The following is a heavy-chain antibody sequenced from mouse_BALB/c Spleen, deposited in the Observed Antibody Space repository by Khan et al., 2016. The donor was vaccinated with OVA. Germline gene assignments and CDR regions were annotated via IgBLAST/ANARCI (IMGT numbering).Heavy chain of an antibody. J-gene: IGHJ2*01. CDR1: GYTFTSYW. Sequence: VELVESGAELAKPGASVKMSCKASGYTFTSYWMHWIKQRPGQGLEWIGYINPTSGYTDYNQKFKDKATLTAEKSSSTAYMQLSSLTSDDSAVYYCARDRIDYWGQGTTLTVSS. V-gene: IGHV1-7*01. CDR3: ARDRIDY. CDR2: INPTSGYT.